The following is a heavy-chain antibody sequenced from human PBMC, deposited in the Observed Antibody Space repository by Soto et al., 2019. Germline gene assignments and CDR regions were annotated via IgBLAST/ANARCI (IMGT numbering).Heavy chain of an antibody. CDR3: ANARGRDGYCQYGMDV. J-gene: IGHJ6*02. V-gene: IGHV3-30-3*01. D-gene: IGHD1-26*01. CDR2: ISYDGSSE. Sequence: QVQLVESGGGVVQPGRSLRLSCAASGLTFSMFAMHWVRQAPGKGLEWVAVISYDGSSEYYADSVKGRFTISRDNCKNTLYLQMRSLRAEDTAMYYCANARGRDGYCQYGMDVWGQGTTVTVSS. CDR1: GLTFSMFA.